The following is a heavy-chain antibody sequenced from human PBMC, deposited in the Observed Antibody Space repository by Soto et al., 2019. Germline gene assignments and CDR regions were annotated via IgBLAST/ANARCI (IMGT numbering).Heavy chain of an antibody. V-gene: IGHV1-2*04. CDR1: GYTFTGYY. Sequence: GASVKVSCKASGYTFTGYYMHWVRQAPGQGLEWMGWINPNSGGTNYAQKFQGWVTMTRDTSISTAYMELSRLRSDDTAVYYCARDRHSTGTTFRPSPYYYGMAVWGQGTSVTVSS. J-gene: IGHJ6*02. CDR2: INPNSGGT. CDR3: ARDRHSTGTTFRPSPYYYGMAV. D-gene: IGHD1-1*01.